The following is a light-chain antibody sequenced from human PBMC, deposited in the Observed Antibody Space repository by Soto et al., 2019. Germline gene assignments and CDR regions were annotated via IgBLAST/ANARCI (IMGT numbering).Light chain of an antibody. CDR1: QSSSRY. Sequence: DIQMTQSPSSLSASVGDRVTITCRASQSSSRYLNWYQQKPGKAPKLLIYAASTLQSGVPSRFRGTGSGTDFSLTISSLQPEDFATYFCQQTYITSITFGQGTRLEIK. J-gene: IGKJ5*01. CDR3: QQTYITSIT. V-gene: IGKV1-39*01. CDR2: AAS.